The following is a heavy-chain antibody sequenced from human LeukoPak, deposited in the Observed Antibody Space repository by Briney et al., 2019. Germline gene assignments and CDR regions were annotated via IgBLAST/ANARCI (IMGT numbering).Heavy chain of an antibody. CDR1: GFTFSNYG. CDR3: ATWVFLGESGYYDY. Sequence: GGSLRLSCAASGFTFSNYGMTWVRQAPGKGLEWVSIITRSGGTYYADSVKGRFTISRDSSKNTLYLQMNSLRAEDTAVYYCATWVFLGESGYYDYWGQGTLVTVSS. D-gene: IGHD3-10*01. CDR2: ITRSGGT. V-gene: IGHV3-23*01. J-gene: IGHJ4*02.